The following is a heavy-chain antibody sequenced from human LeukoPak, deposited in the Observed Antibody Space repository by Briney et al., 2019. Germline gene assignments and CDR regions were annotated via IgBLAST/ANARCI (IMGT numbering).Heavy chain of an antibody. J-gene: IGHJ4*02. CDR3: ARHGRLGYCSSTSCYRYSYDSSGYVDY. D-gene: IGHD2-2*01. CDR2: IYYSGST. V-gene: IGHV4-39*01. CDR1: GGSISSSSYY. Sequence: PSETLSLTCTVSGGSISSSSYYWGWIRQPPGKGLEWIGSIYYSGSTYYNPSLKSRVTIPVDTSKNQFSLKLSSVTAADTAVYYCARHGRLGYCSSTSCYRYSYDSSGYVDYWGQGTLVTVSS.